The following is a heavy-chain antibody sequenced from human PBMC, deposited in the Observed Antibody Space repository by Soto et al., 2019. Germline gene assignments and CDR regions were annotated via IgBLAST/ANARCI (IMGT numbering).Heavy chain of an antibody. V-gene: IGHV3-9*01. CDR2: ISWNSGSI. CDR1: GFTFDDYA. D-gene: IGHD2-15*01. J-gene: IGHJ4*02. CDR3: AKDISSSWGGGSPDY. Sequence: EVQLVESGGGLVQPGRSLRLSCAASGFTFDDYAMHWVRQAPGKGLEWVSGISWNSGSIGYADSVKGRFTISRDNAKNSLYLQMNSLRAEDTALYYCAKDISSSWGGGSPDYWGQGTLVTVSS.